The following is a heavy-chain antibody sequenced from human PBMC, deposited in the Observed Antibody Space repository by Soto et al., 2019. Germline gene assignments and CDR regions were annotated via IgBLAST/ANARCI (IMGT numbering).Heavy chain of an antibody. CDR1: GFTFSSYS. V-gene: IGHV3-21*01. D-gene: IGHD5-12*01. Sequence: GGSLRLSCAASGFTFSSYSMNWVRQAPGKGLEWVSSISSSSSYIYYADSVKGRFTISRDNAKNSLYLQMNSLRAEDTAVYYCARDLNPIMEWLRLDYYYGMDVWGQGTTVTVSS. CDR3: ARDLNPIMEWLRLDYYYGMDV. CDR2: ISSSSSYI. J-gene: IGHJ6*02.